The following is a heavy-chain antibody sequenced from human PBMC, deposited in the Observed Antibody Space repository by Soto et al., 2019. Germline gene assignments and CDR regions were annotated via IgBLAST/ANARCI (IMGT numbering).Heavy chain of an antibody. CDR1: GYTFTGYA. V-gene: IGHV1-3*01. J-gene: IGHJ4*02. Sequence: ASVKVSCKASGYTFTGYAIHWVRRAPGQRLEWMGWINGGNGDTKYSQKFQGRVTITRDTSASTAYMELTSLGSEDTAVYHCARGYCSSTRCQYYFDFWGQGTPVTVSS. CDR2: INGGNGDT. CDR3: ARGYCSSTRCQYYFDF. D-gene: IGHD2-2*01.